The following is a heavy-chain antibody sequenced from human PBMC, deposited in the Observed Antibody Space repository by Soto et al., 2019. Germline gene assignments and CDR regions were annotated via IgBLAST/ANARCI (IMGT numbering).Heavy chain of an antibody. D-gene: IGHD6-19*01. CDR2: IWYDGSNK. CDR1: GFTFSSYG. CDR3: ARDLISGWFGGYYYGMDV. Sequence: PGGSLRLSCAASGFTFSSYGMHWVRQAPGKGLEWVAVIWYDGSNKYYADSVKGRFTISRDNSKNTLYLQMNSLRAEDTAVYYCARDLISGWFGGYYYGMDVWGQGTTVTVSS. V-gene: IGHV3-33*01. J-gene: IGHJ6*02.